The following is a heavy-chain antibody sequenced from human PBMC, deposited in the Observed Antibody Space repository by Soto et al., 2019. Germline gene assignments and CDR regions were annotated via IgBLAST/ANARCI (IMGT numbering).Heavy chain of an antibody. D-gene: IGHD1-7*01. CDR3: AIDGITGTSQTEYYYYGMDV. Sequence: ASVKVSCKASGYAFTSYGSSWVRQDPGQGLEWMGWISAYNGNTNYAQKLQGRVTMTTDTSTSTAYMELRSLRSDDTAVYYCAIDGITGTSQTEYYYYGMDVWGQGTTVTVSS. J-gene: IGHJ6*02. CDR1: GYAFTSYG. CDR2: ISAYNGNT. V-gene: IGHV1-18*01.